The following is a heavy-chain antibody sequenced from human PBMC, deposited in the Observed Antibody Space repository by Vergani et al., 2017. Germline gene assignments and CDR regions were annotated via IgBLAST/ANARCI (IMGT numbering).Heavy chain of an antibody. CDR3: TKGSRGYTGYFFDY. D-gene: IGHD5-12*01. CDR2: VSGSSATP. J-gene: IGHJ4*02. V-gene: IGHV3-23*01. CDR1: GFRFPGYA. Sequence: EVQRLESGGGFVQPGGSLRLSCEASGFRFPGYAMSWVRQAPGKGLRWVSSVSGSSATPYYAASVKGRFIISRNNSKNTLPLQMNSLRSDDTAVSYCTKGSRGYTGYFFDYWGQGTLATVSS.